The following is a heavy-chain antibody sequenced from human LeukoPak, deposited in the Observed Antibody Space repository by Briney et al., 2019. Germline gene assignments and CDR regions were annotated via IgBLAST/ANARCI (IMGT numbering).Heavy chain of an antibody. D-gene: IGHD6-13*01. J-gene: IGHJ4*02. CDR3: ARERAGYYYDF. Sequence: PGGSLRLSCAASGFTFSTYTMQWVRQAPGKGPEHVSFITGTGRTTHYADSVKGRFSISRDNSKSMPYLQMGSLRPEDTAVYYCARERAGYYYDFWGQGTLVTVSS. CDR2: ITGTGRTT. CDR1: GFTFSTYT. V-gene: IGHV3-64*02.